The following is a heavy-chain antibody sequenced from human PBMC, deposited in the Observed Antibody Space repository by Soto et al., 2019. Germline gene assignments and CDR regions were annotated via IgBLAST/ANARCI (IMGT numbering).Heavy chain of an antibody. CDR3: ARTGGYSSSHQTNYYYYGMDV. CDR1: GGSISSGGYY. Sequence: SETLSLTCTVSGGSISSGGYYWSWIRQHPGKGLEWIGYIYYSGSTYYNPSLKSRVTISVDTSKNQFSLKLSSVTAADTAVYYCARTGGYSSSHQTNYYYYGMDVWGQGTTVTVSS. J-gene: IGHJ6*02. CDR2: IYYSGST. D-gene: IGHD6-13*01. V-gene: IGHV4-31*03.